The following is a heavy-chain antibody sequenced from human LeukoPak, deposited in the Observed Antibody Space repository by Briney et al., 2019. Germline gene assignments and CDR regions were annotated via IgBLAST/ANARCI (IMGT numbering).Heavy chain of an antibody. CDR2: FDPEDGET. CDR3: ATVSPPYSGSYQDY. CDR1: GYTLTELS. D-gene: IGHD1-26*01. V-gene: IGHV1-24*01. Sequence: ASVKVSCKVSGYTLTELSMHWVRQAPGKGLEWMGGFDPEDGETIYAQKFQGRVTMTEHTSTDTAYMELSSLRSEDTAVYYCATVSPPYSGSYQDYWGQGTLVTVSS. J-gene: IGHJ4*02.